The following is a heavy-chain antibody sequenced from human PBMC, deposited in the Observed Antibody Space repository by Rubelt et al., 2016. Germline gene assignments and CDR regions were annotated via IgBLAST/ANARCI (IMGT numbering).Heavy chain of an antibody. V-gene: IGHV4-59*08. CDR2: VYYSGST. CDR1: GGSISSYY. J-gene: IGHJ2*01. CDR3: ASSTVTNRYWYFDL. D-gene: IGHD4-17*01. Sequence: QVQLQESGPGLVQPSETLSLTCAVSGGSISSYYWSWIRQPPGKGLEWIGYVYYSGSTNYNPSLKSRGTISVDTSKNHFSLKLSSVTAADTAVYYCASSTVTNRYWYFDLWGRGTLVTVSS.